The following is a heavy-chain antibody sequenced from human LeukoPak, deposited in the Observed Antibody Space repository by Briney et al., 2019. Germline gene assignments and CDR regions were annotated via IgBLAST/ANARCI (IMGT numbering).Heavy chain of an antibody. Sequence: PSETLSLTCTVSGDSVTTYYWSWIRQPPGKGLEWLGYIYYSGSATYNPSLKSRVTISVDKSKNQFSLKLSSVTAADTAVYYCARGGRAFDYWGQGTLVTVSS. CDR1: GDSVTTYY. V-gene: IGHV4-59*02. CDR3: ARGGRAFDY. D-gene: IGHD1-26*01. CDR2: IYYSGSA. J-gene: IGHJ4*02.